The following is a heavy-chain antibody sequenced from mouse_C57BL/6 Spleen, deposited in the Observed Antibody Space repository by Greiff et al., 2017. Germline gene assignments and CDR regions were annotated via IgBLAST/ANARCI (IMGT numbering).Heavy chain of an antibody. V-gene: IGHV7-3*01. D-gene: IGHD1-1*01. CDR1: GFTFTDYY. CDR2: IRNKANGYTT. Sequence: EVQLVESGGGLVQPGGSLSLSCAASGFTFTDYYMSWVRQPPGKALEWLGFIRNKANGYTTEYSASVKGRFTISRDNSQSILYLQMNALRAEDSATYYCARYMDYGSSFAYWGQGTLGTGSA. J-gene: IGHJ3*01. CDR3: ARYMDYGSSFAY.